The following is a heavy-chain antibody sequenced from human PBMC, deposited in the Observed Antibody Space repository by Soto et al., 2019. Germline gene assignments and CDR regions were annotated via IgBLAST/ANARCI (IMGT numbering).Heavy chain of an antibody. D-gene: IGHD3-10*01. CDR2: ISYDGSNK. CDR3: AASGRYPLYYFDY. V-gene: IGHV3-30*03. Sequence: QVQLVESGGGVVQPGRSLRLSCAASGFTFSSYGMHWVRQAPGKGLEWVAVISYDGSNKYYADSVKGRFTISRDNSKNTLYLQMNSLRAEDTAVYYCAASGRYPLYYFDYWGQGTLVTVSS. J-gene: IGHJ4*02. CDR1: GFTFSSYG.